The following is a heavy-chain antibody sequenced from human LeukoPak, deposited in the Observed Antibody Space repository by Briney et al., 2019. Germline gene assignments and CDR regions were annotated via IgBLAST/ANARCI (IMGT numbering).Heavy chain of an antibody. CDR3: AKAPLRYFQH. V-gene: IGHV3-30*18. J-gene: IGHJ1*01. Sequence: GRSLRLSCAASGFTFSSYGMHWVRQAPGKGLEWVAVISYDGSNKYYADSVKGRFTISRDNSKNTLYLQMNSLRAEDTAVYYCAKAPLRYFQHWGQGTLVTVSS. CDR2: ISYDGSNK. CDR1: GFTFSSYG.